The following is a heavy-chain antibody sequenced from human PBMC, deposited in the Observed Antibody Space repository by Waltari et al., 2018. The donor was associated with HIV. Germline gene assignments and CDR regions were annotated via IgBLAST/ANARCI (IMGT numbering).Heavy chain of an antibody. V-gene: IGHV3-48*04. CDR2: ISSSSTTI. CDR3: ARERFGSSYFGY. D-gene: IGHD6-6*01. Sequence: EVQLVESGGGLVQHGGSLRLSCAASGFTFSSYAMNWVRQAPGKGLEWVSYISSSSTTINYADSVKGRFTISRDNAKNLLYLQMSSLRAEDTAVYFCARERFGSSYFGYWGQGTLVTVSS. CDR1: GFTFSSYA. J-gene: IGHJ4*02.